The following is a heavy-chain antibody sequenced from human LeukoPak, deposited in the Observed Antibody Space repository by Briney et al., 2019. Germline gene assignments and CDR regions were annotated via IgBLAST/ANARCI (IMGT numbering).Heavy chain of an antibody. CDR2: IYSGGST. CDR1: GFTVSSNY. CDR3: ARGFEMATIRN. D-gene: IGHD5-24*01. V-gene: IGHV3-66*01. J-gene: IGHJ4*02. Sequence: GGSLRLSCAASGFTVSSNYMSWVRQAPGKGLEWVSVIYSGGSTYYADSVKGRSTISRDNSKNTLYLQMNSLRAEDTAVYYCARGFEMATIRNWGQGTLVTVSS.